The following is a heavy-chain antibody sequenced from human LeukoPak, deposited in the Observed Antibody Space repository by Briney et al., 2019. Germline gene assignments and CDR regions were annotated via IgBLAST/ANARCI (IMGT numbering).Heavy chain of an antibody. J-gene: IGHJ4*02. D-gene: IGHD3-3*01. Sequence: GGSLRLSCAASGFTFSSYGMHWVRQAPGKGLEWVAVIWYDGSNKYYADPVKGRFAISRDNSKNTVYLQMNSLRAEDAAVYYCAKDSNDFWSGHPDYWGQGTLVTVSS. CDR3: AKDSNDFWSGHPDY. CDR1: GFTFSSYG. CDR2: IWYDGSNK. V-gene: IGHV3-33*06.